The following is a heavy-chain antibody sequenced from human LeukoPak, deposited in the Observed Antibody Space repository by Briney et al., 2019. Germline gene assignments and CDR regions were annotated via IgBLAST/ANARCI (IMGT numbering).Heavy chain of an antibody. CDR2: IYYSGST. CDR1: GGSISSYY. V-gene: IGHV4-59*01. J-gene: IGHJ5*02. Sequence: SETLSLTCSVSGGSISSYYWSWIRQPPGKGLEWIGYIYYSGSTNYNPSLKSRLSISVDTSKNQFSLKVTSVTAADTGVYYCARHPEWEREAGATWGQGALVTVSS. CDR3: ARHPEWEREAGAT. D-gene: IGHD1-26*01.